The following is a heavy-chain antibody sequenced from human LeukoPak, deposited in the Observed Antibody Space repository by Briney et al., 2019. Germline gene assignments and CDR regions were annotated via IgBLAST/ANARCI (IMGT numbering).Heavy chain of an antibody. CDR1: GGSISSYY. CDR3: AREASGWSIEYFDY. CDR2: IYYSGST. J-gene: IGHJ4*02. Sequence: PSETLSLTCTVSGGSISSYYWSWIRQPPGKGLEWIGYIYYSGSTNYNPSLKSRVTISVDTSKNQFSLKLSSVTAADTAVYYCAREASGWSIEYFDYWGQGTLVTVSS. V-gene: IGHV4-59*01. D-gene: IGHD6-19*01.